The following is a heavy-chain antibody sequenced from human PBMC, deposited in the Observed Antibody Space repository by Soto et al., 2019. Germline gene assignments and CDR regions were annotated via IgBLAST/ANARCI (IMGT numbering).Heavy chain of an antibody. D-gene: IGHD3-3*01. CDR2: IYHSGST. J-gene: IGHJ4*02. V-gene: IGHV4-4*02. CDR1: SGSIRSSNW. CDR3: AGRTSPLRFLEWPRHY. Sequence: PSETLSLTCAVSSGSIRSSNWWSWVRQPPGKGLEWIGEIYHSGSTNYNPSLKSRVTISVDKSKNQFSLKLSSVTAADTAVYYCAGRTSPLRFLEWPRHYWGQGTLVTVSS.